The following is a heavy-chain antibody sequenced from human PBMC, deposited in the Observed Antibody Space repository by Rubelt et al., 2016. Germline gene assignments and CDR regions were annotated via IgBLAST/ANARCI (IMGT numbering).Heavy chain of an antibody. D-gene: IGHD2-15*01. CDR3: ARGYCSGGSCYYFDY. V-gene: IGHV1-3*01. J-gene: IGHJ4*02. CDR1: GYTFTSYA. CDR2: INAGNGNT. Sequence: QVQLVQSGAEVKKPGASVKVSCKASGYTFTSYAMHWVRQAPGQRLEWMGWINAGNGNTKYSQKFQGRCTSTRDTSASTAYMELSSLRSEDTAVYYCARGYCSGGSCYYFDYWGQGTLVTVSS.